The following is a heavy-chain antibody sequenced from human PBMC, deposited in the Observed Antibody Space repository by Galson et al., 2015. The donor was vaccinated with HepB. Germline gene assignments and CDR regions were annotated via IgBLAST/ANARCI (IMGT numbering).Heavy chain of an antibody. J-gene: IGHJ4*02. CDR1: GYTFTSYA. Sequence: SVKVSCKASGYTFTSYAFSWVRQAPGQGLEWMGWISAYNGNTNYAQKLQGRVTMTTDTSTSTAYVELRTLRSDDTAVYYCARDLSYGYFDYWGQGTLVTVSS. CDR2: ISAYNGNT. V-gene: IGHV1-18*01. CDR3: ARDLSYGYFDY. D-gene: IGHD5-18*01.